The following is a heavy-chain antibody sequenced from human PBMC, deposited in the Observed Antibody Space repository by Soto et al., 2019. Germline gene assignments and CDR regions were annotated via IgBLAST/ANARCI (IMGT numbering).Heavy chain of an antibody. CDR3: ARDNYYDSSGLEY. D-gene: IGHD3-22*01. V-gene: IGHV4-59*01. Sequence: PSETLSLTCTVSGGSISSDYWSWIRQPPGKGLEWIGYIYYSGSTNYNPSLKSRVTISVDTSKNQFSLKLSSVTAADTAVYYCARDNYYDSSGLEYWGQGTLVTVS. J-gene: IGHJ4*02. CDR2: IYYSGST. CDR1: GGSISSDY.